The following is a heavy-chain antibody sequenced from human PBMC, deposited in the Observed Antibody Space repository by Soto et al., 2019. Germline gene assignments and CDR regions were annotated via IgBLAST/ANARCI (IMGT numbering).Heavy chain of an antibody. CDR2: IYYSGTT. J-gene: IGHJ6*02. V-gene: IGHV4-59*12. D-gene: IGHD2-15*01. Sequence: PSETLSLTCTVSGGSISSYYWSWIRQPPGQGLEWIGYIYYSGTTNYNPSLKSRVAISLDTSKNQFSLRLSSVTAADTAVYYCAREGALLFGGKPDYYDDLAFWGQRTTVTVSS. CDR3: AREGALLFGGKPDYYDDLAF. CDR1: GGSISSYY.